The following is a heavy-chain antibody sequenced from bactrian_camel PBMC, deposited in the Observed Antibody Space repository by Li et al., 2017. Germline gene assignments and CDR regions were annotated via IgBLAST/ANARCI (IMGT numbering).Heavy chain of an antibody. Sequence: VQLVESGGGSVQSGSSLRLSCAASDYPWGNNCMGWFRQSPGKEREGVAAIAIGGGSTFYGDSVKGRFTISHVNANNTLHLQINSLKAEDTAVYYCAADLGWCGSRPLQREFRNWGQGTQVTVS. J-gene: IGHJ4*01. CDR2: IAIGGGST. CDR1: DYPWGNNC. CDR3: AADLGWCGSRPLQREFRN. D-gene: IGHD2*01. V-gene: IGHV3S54*01.